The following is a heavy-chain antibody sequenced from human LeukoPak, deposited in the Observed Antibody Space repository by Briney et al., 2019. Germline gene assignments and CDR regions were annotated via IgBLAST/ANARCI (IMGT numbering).Heavy chain of an antibody. CDR3: AKDLRFVIEYNWFDP. D-gene: IGHD3-3*01. Sequence: PGGSLRLSCAASGFTFSSYGMHWVRQAPGKGLEWVAFIRYDGSNKYYADSVKGRFTISRDNSKKTLYLQMNSLRAEDTAVYYCAKDLRFVIEYNWFDPWGQGTLVTVSS. V-gene: IGHV3-30*02. CDR1: GFTFSSYG. CDR2: IRYDGSNK. J-gene: IGHJ5*02.